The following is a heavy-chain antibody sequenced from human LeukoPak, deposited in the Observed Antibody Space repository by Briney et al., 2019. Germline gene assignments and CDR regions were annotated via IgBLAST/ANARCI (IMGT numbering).Heavy chain of an antibody. CDR1: GGSISSGSYY. V-gene: IGHV4-61*02. D-gene: IGHD3-10*01. J-gene: IGHJ3*02. CDR2: IYTSGST. CDR3: ARSDGYGLVGI. Sequence: SQTLSLTCTVSGGSISSGSYYWSWIRQPAGKGLEWIGRIYTSGSTNYNPSLKSRVSISVDTSKNQFSLKLSSVTAADTAVYYCARSDGYGLVGIWGQGTMVTVSS.